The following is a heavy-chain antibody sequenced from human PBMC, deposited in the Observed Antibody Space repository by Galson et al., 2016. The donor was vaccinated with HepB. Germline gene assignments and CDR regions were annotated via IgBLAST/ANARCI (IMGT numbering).Heavy chain of an antibody. CDR1: GFSFSSYG. CDR3: VQGSTAPAV. V-gene: IGHV3-30*03. CDR2: ISYDGRNK. Sequence: SLRLSCAASGFSFSSYGMHWVRQAPVKGLEWVAVISYDGRNKYYADSVKGRFTISRDNSENMLYLQMYSLRAEDTATYYCVQGSTAPAVWGKGTTVTVSS. D-gene: IGHD1-26*01. J-gene: IGHJ6*04.